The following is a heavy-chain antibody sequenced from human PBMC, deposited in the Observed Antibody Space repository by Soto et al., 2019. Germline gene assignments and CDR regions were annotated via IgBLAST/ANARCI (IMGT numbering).Heavy chain of an antibody. Sequence: QVQLVEPGGGVVQPGRSLRLSCAASGFTFSSYGMHWVRQAPGKGLEWVAVISYDGSNKYYADSVKGRFTISRDNSKNTLYLQMNSLRAEDTAVYYCANNLGDYWGQGTLVTVSS. CDR3: ANNLGDY. CDR1: GFTFSSYG. V-gene: IGHV3-30*18. CDR2: ISYDGSNK. J-gene: IGHJ4*02.